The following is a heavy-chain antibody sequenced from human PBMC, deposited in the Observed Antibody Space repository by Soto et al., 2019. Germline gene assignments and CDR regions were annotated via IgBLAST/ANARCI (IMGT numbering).Heavy chain of an antibody. Sequence: GESLKISSNGSGYSFTSYWIGGVRHMPEKGLEWMGIIYPGDSDTRYSPSFQGHVTISADKSISNAYLQWSSLKASDTAMYYSAITLRRDYFVSSGNHYYCYRMAVWVRGTTESVYS. CDR3: AITLRRDYFVSSGNHYYCYRMAV. CDR2: IYPGDSDT. CDR1: GYSFTSYW. V-gene: IGHV5-51*01. J-gene: IGHJ6*01. D-gene: IGHD3-22*01.